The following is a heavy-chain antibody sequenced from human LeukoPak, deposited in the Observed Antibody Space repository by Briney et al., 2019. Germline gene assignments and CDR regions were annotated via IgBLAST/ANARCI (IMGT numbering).Heavy chain of an antibody. D-gene: IGHD2-21*02. J-gene: IGHJ4*02. CDR3: ARGADVVVTAIPDDDFDY. CDR2: INAGNGNT. Sequence: GASVKVSCKASGYTFTSYAMHWVPQAPGQRLEWMGWINAGNGNTKYSQKFQGRVTITRDTSASTAYMELSSLRSEDTAVYYCARGADVVVTAIPDDDFDYWGQGTLVTVSS. V-gene: IGHV1-3*01. CDR1: GYTFTSYA.